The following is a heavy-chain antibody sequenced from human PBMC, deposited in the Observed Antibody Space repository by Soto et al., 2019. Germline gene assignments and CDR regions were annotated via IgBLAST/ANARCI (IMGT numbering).Heavy chain of an antibody. D-gene: IGHD6-13*01. CDR1: GFTFSSYA. CDR2: ISYDGSNK. Sequence: GGSLRLSCAASGFTFSSYAMHWVRQAPGKGLEWVAVISYDGSNKYYADSVKGRFTISRDNSKNTLYLQMNSLRAEDTAVYYCARERRYSSSWYIDYWGQGTLVTVSS. J-gene: IGHJ4*02. CDR3: ARERRYSSSWYIDY. V-gene: IGHV3-30-3*01.